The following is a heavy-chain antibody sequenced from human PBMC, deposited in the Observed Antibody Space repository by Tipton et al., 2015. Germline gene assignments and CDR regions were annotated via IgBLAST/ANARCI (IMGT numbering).Heavy chain of an antibody. J-gene: IGHJ5*02. CDR1: GGSVSSSSYY. D-gene: IGHD2-2*01. CDR3: AAHCISTSCYYWFDP. CDR2: IYYTGST. V-gene: IGHV4-39*01. Sequence: LRLSCAVSGGSVSSSSYYWGWIRQPPGKGLEWIGTIYYTGSTSYNPSLKSRVTISVDTSKNQFSLKLSSVTAADTAVYYCAAHCISTSCYYWFDPWGQGTLVTVSS.